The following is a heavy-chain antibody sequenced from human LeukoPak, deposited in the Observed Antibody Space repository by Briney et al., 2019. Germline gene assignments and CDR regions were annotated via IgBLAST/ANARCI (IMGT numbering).Heavy chain of an antibody. V-gene: IGHV4-61*02. J-gene: IGHJ6*03. D-gene: IGHD3-16*02. CDR3: ARGRYDYVWGSYRPYYYYYYMDV. CDR1: GGSISSSSYY. CDR2: IYTSGST. Sequence: SETLSLTCTVSGGSISSSSYYWSWIRQPAGKGLEWIGRIYTSGSTNYNPSLKSRVTMSVDTSKNQFSLKLSSVTAADTAVYYCARGRYDYVWGSYRPYYYYYYMDVWGKGTTVTISS.